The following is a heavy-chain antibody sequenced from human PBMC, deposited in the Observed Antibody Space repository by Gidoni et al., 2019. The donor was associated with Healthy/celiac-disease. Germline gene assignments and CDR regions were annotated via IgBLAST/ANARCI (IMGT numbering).Heavy chain of an antibody. CDR1: GGSIISGGYS. Sequence: QVQLQESGPGLVKPSQTLSLTCTVSGGSIISGGYSWSWIRQHPGKGLEWIGYIYYSGSTYYNPSLKSRVTISVDTSKNQFSLKLSSVTAADTAVYYCARDRVVVVPAAIPSYYGMDVWGQGTTVTVSS. CDR3: ARDRVVVVPAAIPSYYGMDV. CDR2: IYYSGST. D-gene: IGHD2-2*01. J-gene: IGHJ6*02. V-gene: IGHV4-31*03.